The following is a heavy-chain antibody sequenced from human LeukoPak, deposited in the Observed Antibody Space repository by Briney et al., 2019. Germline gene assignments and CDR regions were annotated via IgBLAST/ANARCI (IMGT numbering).Heavy chain of an antibody. D-gene: IGHD3-22*01. CDR3: ARGPYSYDSSGAFDI. J-gene: IGHJ3*02. Sequence: SETLSLTCAVYGGSFSGYYWSWIRQPPGKGLEWIGGINHSGSTNYNPSLKSRVTISVDTSKNQFSLKLSSVTAADTAVYFCARGPYSYDSSGAFDIWGQGTMVTVSS. CDR1: GGSFSGYY. V-gene: IGHV4-34*01. CDR2: INHSGST.